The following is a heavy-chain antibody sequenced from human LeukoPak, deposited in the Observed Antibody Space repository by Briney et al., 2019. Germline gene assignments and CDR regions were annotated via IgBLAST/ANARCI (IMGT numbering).Heavy chain of an antibody. CDR1: GFTFSNYW. J-gene: IGHJ4*02. CDR2: INTDGSST. D-gene: IGHD3-10*01. V-gene: IGHV3-74*01. CDR3: ASGGITGFGY. Sequence: GGSLRLSCAASGFTFSNYWMHWVSQAPGKGLVWVSRINTDGSSTTYADSVKGRFTASRDNAKNTLYLQMDSLRAEDTAVYYWASGGITGFGYWGQGTLVTVSS.